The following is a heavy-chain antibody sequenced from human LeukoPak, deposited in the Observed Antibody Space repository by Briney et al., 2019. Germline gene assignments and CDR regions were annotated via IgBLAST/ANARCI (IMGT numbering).Heavy chain of an antibody. D-gene: IGHD6-6*01. Sequence: PSETLSLTCTVSGGSISSGSYYWSWIRQPAGKGLEWIGRIYTSGSTNYNPSLKSRVTISVDTSKNQFSLKLSSVTAADTAVYYCARERAGQYSSYYFDYWGQGTLVTVSS. V-gene: IGHV4-61*02. CDR3: ARERAGQYSSYYFDY. CDR2: IYTSGST. J-gene: IGHJ4*02. CDR1: GGSISSGSYY.